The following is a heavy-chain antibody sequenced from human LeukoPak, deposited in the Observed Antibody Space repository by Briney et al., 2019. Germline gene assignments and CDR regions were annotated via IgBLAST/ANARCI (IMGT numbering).Heavy chain of an antibody. CDR3: SGRSGFSSIY. Sequence: GGSLRLSCAASGFTFTTYWMNWVRQAPGRGLEWVANIDPGGSAKYYVDSVKGRFTISRDNAKNLVYLQLNGLRSEDTAVYFCSGRSGFSSIYLGQGTPVTVSS. J-gene: IGHJ4*02. D-gene: IGHD6-19*01. CDR2: IDPGGSAK. V-gene: IGHV3-7*01. CDR1: GFTFTTYW.